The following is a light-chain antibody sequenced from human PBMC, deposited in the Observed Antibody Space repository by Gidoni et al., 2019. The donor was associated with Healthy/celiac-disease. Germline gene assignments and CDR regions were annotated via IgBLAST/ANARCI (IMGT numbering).Light chain of an antibody. CDR1: QSVSSN. J-gene: IGKJ1*01. V-gene: IGKV3-15*01. CDR2: GAS. CDR3: QQYNNWPRT. Sequence: EIVLTQSPATLSVSPGESATLSCRASQSVSSNLAWYQQKPGQAPRLRIYGASTRATGIPARFSGSGSGTEFTLTISSLQSEDFAVYYCQQYNNWPRTFGQGTKVEIK.